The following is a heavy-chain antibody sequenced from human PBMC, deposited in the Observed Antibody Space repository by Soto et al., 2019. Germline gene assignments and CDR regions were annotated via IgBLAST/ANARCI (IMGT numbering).Heavy chain of an antibody. CDR2: ISGSGGST. D-gene: IGHD6-13*01. CDR1: GFTFSSYA. Sequence: EVQLLESGGGLVQPGGSLRLSCAASGFTFSSYAMSWVRQAPGKGLEWVSAISGSGGSTYYADSVKGRFTISRDNSKNTVYLQMNSLGAADTAVYYGATDQHGWIAAAGTCDYWGQGTLVTVSS. J-gene: IGHJ4*02. V-gene: IGHV3-23*01. CDR3: ATDQHGWIAAAGTCDY.